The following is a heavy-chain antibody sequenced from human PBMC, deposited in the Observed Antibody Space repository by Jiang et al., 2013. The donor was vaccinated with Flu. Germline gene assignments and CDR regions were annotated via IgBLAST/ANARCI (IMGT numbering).Heavy chain of an antibody. D-gene: IGHD6-13*01. CDR3: AKEIAYSSSWYQVRDDYYYGMDV. J-gene: IGHJ6*02. Sequence: VQLLESGGGVVQPGRSLRLSCAASGFTFSSYGMHWVRQAPGKGLEWVAVISYDGSNKYYADSVKGRFTISRDNSKNTLYLQMNSLRAEDTAVYYCAKEIAYSSSWYQVRDDYYYGMDVWGQGTTVTVSS. V-gene: IGHV3-30*18. CDR2: ISYDGSNK. CDR1: GFTFSSYG.